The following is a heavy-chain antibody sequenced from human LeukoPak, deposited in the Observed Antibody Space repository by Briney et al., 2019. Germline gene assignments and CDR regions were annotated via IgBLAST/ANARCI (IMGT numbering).Heavy chain of an antibody. J-gene: IGHJ4*02. CDR1: GGSVSSYY. V-gene: IGHV4-59*02. CDR2: IYYSGST. Sequence: SETLSLTCTVSGGSVSSYYWSWIRQPPGKGLEWIGYIYYSGSTNYNPSLKSRVTISVDTSKNQFSLKLSSVTAADTAVYYCARGGSGYLRGDFDYWGQGTLVTVSS. D-gene: IGHD3-22*01. CDR3: ARGGSGYLRGDFDY.